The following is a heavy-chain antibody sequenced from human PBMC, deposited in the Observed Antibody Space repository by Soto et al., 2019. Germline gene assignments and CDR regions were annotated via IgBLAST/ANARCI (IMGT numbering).Heavy chain of an antibody. D-gene: IGHD5-12*01. CDR1: GFTFSTYA. Sequence: GGSLRLSCATSGFTFSTYAMSWVRQAPGRGLEWVSTFSGSGGATYYADSVKGRFTISKDNSKNTVCLQMNSLRAEDTDIYYCEKSGMATSKRSAPYYFDYWGQGTLVTV. CDR2: FSGSGGAT. V-gene: IGHV3-23*01. CDR3: EKSGMATSKRSAPYYFDY. J-gene: IGHJ4*02.